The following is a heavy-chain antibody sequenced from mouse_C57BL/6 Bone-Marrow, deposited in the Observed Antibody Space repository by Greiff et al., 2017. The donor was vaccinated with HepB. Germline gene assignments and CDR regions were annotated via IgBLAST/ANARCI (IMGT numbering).Heavy chain of an antibody. D-gene: IGHD4-1*01. CDR1: GFTFSDFY. CDR3: ARDALGPYAMDY. Sequence: EVHLVESGGGLVQSGRSLRLSCATSGFTFSDFYMEWVRQAPGKGLEWIAASRNKANDYTTEYSASVKGRFIVSRDTSQSILYLQMNALRAEDTAIYYCARDALGPYAMDYWGQGTSVTVSS. CDR2: SRNKANDYTT. J-gene: IGHJ4*01. V-gene: IGHV7-1*01.